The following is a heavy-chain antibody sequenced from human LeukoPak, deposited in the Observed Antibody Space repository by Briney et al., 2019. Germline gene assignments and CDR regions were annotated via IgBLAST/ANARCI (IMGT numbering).Heavy chain of an antibody. Sequence: PGGSLRLSCAASGFTFSSSAMSWVRQAPGKGLEWVSNISGSGSGGSTYYADSVKGRFTISRDNSKNTLYLQINSLRVEDTAVYYCARESPGIVVDTPPDYWGQGTLVTVSS. CDR2: ISGSGSGGST. CDR1: GFTFSSSA. D-gene: IGHD3-22*01. CDR3: ARESPGIVVDTPPDY. V-gene: IGHV3-23*01. J-gene: IGHJ4*02.